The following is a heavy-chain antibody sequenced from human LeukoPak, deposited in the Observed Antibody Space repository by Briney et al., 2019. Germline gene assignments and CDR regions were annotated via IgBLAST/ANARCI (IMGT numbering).Heavy chain of an antibody. CDR2: IGGGGGGT. CDR3: VSLGYSSSSVRY. V-gene: IGHV3-23*01. Sequence: GGSLRLSCAASGFTFSTYAMSWVRQAPGKGLKWVSEIGGGGGGTYYADSVKGRFTISRDNSKDTLYLQMNSLRAEDTAVYFCVSLGYSSSSVRYWGQGTLVTVSS. J-gene: IGHJ4*02. D-gene: IGHD6-6*01. CDR1: GFTFSTYA.